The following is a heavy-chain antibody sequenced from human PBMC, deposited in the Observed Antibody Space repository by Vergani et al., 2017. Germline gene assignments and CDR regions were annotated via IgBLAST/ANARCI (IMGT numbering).Heavy chain of an antibody. CDR1: GFSFSSYS. V-gene: IGHV3-21*02. CDR2: ISGSSSYV. D-gene: IGHD2-8*01. J-gene: IGHJ2*01. Sequence: EVQLVESGGGLVKPGGSLRLSCAASGFSFSSYSMNWVRQAPGKGLEWVASISGSSSYVFYRDSVEGRFTITRDNAKKSVYLQMNSLRAEDTAMYFCARGLWDCTHIRCSPPSYWGRGTLVTVSS. CDR3: ARGLWDCTHIRCSPPSY.